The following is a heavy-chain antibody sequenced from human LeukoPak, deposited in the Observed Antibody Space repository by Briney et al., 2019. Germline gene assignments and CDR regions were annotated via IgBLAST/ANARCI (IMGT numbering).Heavy chain of an antibody. Sequence: PGGSLRHSCAASGFTFSSYWMHWVRQAPGKGLVWVSRINSDGSSTSYADSVKGRFTISRDNAKNTLYLQMNSLRAEDTAVYYCARAMNIKVGATSFDYWGQGTLVTVSS. D-gene: IGHD1-26*01. CDR2: INSDGSST. V-gene: IGHV3-74*01. CDR3: ARAMNIKVGATSFDY. CDR1: GFTFSSYW. J-gene: IGHJ4*02.